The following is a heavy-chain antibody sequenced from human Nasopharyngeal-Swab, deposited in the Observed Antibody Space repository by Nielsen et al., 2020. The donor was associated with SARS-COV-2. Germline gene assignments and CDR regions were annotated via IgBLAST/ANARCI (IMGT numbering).Heavy chain of an antibody. CDR3: AREIKAAAGTPDAFDI. CDR1: GFTFSSYS. Sequence: GESLKISCAASGFTFSSYSMNWVHQAPGKGLEWVSSISSSSYIYYADSVKGRFTISRDNAKNSLYLQMNSLRAEDTAVYYCAREIKAAAGTPDAFDIWGQGTMVTVSS. V-gene: IGHV3-21*01. J-gene: IGHJ3*02. CDR2: ISSSSYI. D-gene: IGHD6-13*01.